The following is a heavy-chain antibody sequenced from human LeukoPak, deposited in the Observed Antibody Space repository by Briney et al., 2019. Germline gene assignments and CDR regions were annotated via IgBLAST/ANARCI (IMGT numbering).Heavy chain of an antibody. CDR2: IYFSGTT. CDR1: SASISSTNYN. V-gene: IGHV4-39*01. J-gene: IGHJ3*01. Sequence: SETLSLTCTVSSASISSTNYNWGWLRQPPGKGPEWIGNIYFSGTTYYNPSLKSRVIISVDTSKSQFSLKLNSVTAADTAVYYCARRAWGLNAFDVWGRGTTVTVSS. CDR3: ARRAWGLNAFDV. D-gene: IGHD3-16*01.